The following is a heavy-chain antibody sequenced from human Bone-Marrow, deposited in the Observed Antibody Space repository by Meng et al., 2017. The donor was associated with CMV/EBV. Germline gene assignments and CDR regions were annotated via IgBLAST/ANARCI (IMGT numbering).Heavy chain of an antibody. CDR3: ARVEINHSSSWYGDIINYFDY. Sequence: ASVKVSCKASGYTFTGYYMHWVRQAPGQGLEWMGWINPNSGGTNYAQKFQGRVTTTRDTSISTAYMELSRLRSDDTAVYYCARVEINHSSSWYGDIINYFDYWGQGTLVTVSS. D-gene: IGHD6-13*01. CDR2: INPNSGGT. J-gene: IGHJ4*02. CDR1: GYTFTGYY. V-gene: IGHV1-2*02.